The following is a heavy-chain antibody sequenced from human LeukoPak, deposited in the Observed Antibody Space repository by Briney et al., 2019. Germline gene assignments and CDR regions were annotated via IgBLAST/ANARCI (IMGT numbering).Heavy chain of an antibody. CDR2: ISFDGSKK. J-gene: IGHJ4*02. D-gene: IGHD6-19*01. CDR3: AKESSGWYGFDY. V-gene: IGHV3-30*18. CDR1: GFMFSGYG. Sequence: GGSLRLSCAASGFMFSGYGMHWVRQAPGKGLEWVAVISFDGSKKYYADAVKGRFTISRDTSKNTLYLQMNSLRAEDTAVYHCAKESSGWYGFDYWGQGTLVIVSS.